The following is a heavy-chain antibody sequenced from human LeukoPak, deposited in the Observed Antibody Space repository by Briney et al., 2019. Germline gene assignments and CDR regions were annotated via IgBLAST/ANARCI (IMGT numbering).Heavy chain of an antibody. J-gene: IGHJ1*01. D-gene: IGHD2-2*01. V-gene: IGHV1-2*04. CDR1: GYTFTGYY. CDR2: INPNSGGT. Sequence: ASVKVSCKASGYTFTGYYMHWVRQAPGQGLEWMGWINPNSGGTNYAQKFQGWVTMTRDTSISTAYMELSRLRSDDTAVYYCARGLSIGYCSSTSCHAEYFQHWGQGTLATVSS. CDR3: ARGLSIGYCSSTSCHAEYFQH.